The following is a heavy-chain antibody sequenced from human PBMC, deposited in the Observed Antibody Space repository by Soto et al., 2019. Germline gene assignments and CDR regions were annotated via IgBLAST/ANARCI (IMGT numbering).Heavy chain of an antibody. Sequence: GASVKVSCKASGYTFTIYGIIWVRQAPGQGLEWMGWISAYNGNTNYAQKLQGRVTMTTDTSTSTAYMELRSLRSDDTAVYYCARGIAAAGDNWFDPWGQGTLVTVSS. V-gene: IGHV1-18*01. J-gene: IGHJ5*02. CDR2: ISAYNGNT. D-gene: IGHD6-13*01. CDR1: GYTFTIYG. CDR3: ARGIAAAGDNWFDP.